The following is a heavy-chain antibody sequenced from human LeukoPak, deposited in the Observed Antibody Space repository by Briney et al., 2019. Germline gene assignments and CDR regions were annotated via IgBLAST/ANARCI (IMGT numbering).Heavy chain of an antibody. V-gene: IGHV4-39*01. Sequence: SETLSLTCTVSGGSISSSSYYWGWIRQPPGKGLEWIGSIYYSGSTYYNPSLKSRVTISVDTSKNQLSLKLSSVTAADTAVYYCARTVDTAMVFDYWGQGTLVTVSS. D-gene: IGHD5-18*01. CDR2: IYYSGST. CDR3: ARTVDTAMVFDY. J-gene: IGHJ4*02. CDR1: GGSISSSSYY.